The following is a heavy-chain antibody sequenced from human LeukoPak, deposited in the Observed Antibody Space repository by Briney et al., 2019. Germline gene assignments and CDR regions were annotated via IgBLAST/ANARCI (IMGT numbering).Heavy chain of an antibody. CDR3: ARGPVAYCGGDCLNWFDP. CDR2: IIPIFGTA. V-gene: IGHV1-69*13. CDR1: GGTFSSYA. D-gene: IGHD2-21*01. J-gene: IGHJ5*02. Sequence: SVKVCCKASGGTFSSYAISWVRQAPGQGLEWMGGIIPIFGTANYAQKFQGRVTITADESTSTAYMELSSLRSEDTAVYYCARGPVAYCGGDCLNWFDPWGQGTLVTVSS.